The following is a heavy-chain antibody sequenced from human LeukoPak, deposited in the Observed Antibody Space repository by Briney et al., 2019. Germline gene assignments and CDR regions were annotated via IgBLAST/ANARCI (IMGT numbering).Heavy chain of an antibody. CDR3: AREAIPDGSGYYYSH. D-gene: IGHD3-22*01. CDR2: ISSSSSYI. CDR1: GFTFSSYS. Sequence: GGSLRLSCAASGFTFSSYSMNWVRQAPGKGLEWVSSISSSSSYIYYADSVKGRFTISRDNAKNSLYLQMNSLRAEDTAVYYCAREAIPDGSGYYYSHWGQGTLVTVSS. J-gene: IGHJ4*02. V-gene: IGHV3-21*01.